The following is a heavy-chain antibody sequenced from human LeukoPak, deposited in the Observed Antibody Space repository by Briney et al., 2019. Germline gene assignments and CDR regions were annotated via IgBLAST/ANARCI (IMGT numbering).Heavy chain of an antibody. CDR2: ISYDGSNK. D-gene: IGHD4-23*01. J-gene: IGHJ4*02. CDR3: VASPWGGDYGGNSNFDY. CDR1: GFTFSSYG. Sequence: PGRSLRLSCAASGFTFSSYGMHWVRQAPGKGLEWVAVISYDGSNKYYADSAKGRFTISRDNSKNTLYLQMNSLRAEDTAVYYCVASPWGGDYGGNSNFDYWGQGTLVTVSS. V-gene: IGHV3-30*03.